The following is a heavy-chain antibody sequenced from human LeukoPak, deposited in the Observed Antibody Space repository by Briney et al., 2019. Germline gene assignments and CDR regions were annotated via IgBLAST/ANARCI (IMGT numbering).Heavy chain of an antibody. CDR1: GGSISSYY. J-gene: IGHJ2*01. D-gene: IGHD3-10*01. Sequence: SETLSLTCTVSGGSISSYYWSWIRQPPGKGLEWIGYIYYSGSTNYNPSLKSRVTISVDTSKNQFSLKLSSVAAADTAVYYCARTGYYGSGSYYNQGYFDVWGRGTLVTVSS. V-gene: IGHV4-59*08. CDR3: ARTGYYGSGSYYNQGYFDV. CDR2: IYYSGST.